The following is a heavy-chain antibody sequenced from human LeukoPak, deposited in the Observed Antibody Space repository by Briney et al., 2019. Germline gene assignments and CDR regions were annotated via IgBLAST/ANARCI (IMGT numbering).Heavy chain of an antibody. CDR1: GYTFTSYG. D-gene: IGHD2-2*01. CDR3: ARGDIVVVPAAIGEDAFDI. CDR2: ISAYNGNT. J-gene: IGHJ3*02. Sequence: GASEKVSCKASGYTFTSYGISWVRQAPGQGLEWMGWISAYNGNTNYAQKLQGRVTMTTDTSTSTAYMELRSLRSDDTAVYYCARGDIVVVPAAIGEDAFDIWGQGTMVTVPS. V-gene: IGHV1-18*01.